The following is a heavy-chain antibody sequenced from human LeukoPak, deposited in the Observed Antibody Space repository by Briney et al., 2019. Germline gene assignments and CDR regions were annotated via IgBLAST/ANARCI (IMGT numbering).Heavy chain of an antibody. V-gene: IGHV3-30*02. CDR3: AKDGRQRKTYFYGSESANAFDF. CDR1: GFTFSSYG. D-gene: IGHD3-10*01. CDR2: IRYDGSNK. Sequence: GGSLRLSCAASGFTFSSYGMHWVRQAPGKGLEWVAFIRYDGSNKYYADSVKGRFTISRDNSKNTLYLQMNSLRAEDTAVYYCAKDGRQRKTYFYGSESANAFDFWGQGTMVTVSS. J-gene: IGHJ3*01.